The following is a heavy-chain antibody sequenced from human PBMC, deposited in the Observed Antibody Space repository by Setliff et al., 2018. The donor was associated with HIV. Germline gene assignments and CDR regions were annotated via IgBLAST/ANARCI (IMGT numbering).Heavy chain of an antibody. J-gene: IGHJ5*02. CDR1: GGTFSSYA. CDR2: IIPILGIA. D-gene: IGHD2-2*01. CDR3: ANRYCSSTSCYLGWFDP. V-gene: IGHV1-69*10. Sequence: ASVKVSCKASGGTFSSYAISWVRQAPGQGLEWMGGIIPILGIANYAQKFQGRVTITADKSTSTAYMELSSLRSEDTAVYYCANRYCSSTSCYLGWFDPWGQGALVTVSS.